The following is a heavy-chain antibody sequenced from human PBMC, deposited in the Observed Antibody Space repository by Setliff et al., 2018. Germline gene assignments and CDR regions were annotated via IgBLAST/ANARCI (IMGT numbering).Heavy chain of an antibody. J-gene: IGHJ3*02. CDR3: ARDRGDGYGVDAYAGGGFDI. V-gene: IGHV4-38-2*02. CDR1: GYSISSGHY. D-gene: IGHD4-17*01. Sequence: KPSETLSLTCDVSGYSISSGHYWGWIRQPPGKGLEWIGSMYPGRNTYYNPSLKSRVTMSVDTSKRQFSLKLNSVTAADTAVYYCARDRGDGYGVDAYAGGGFDIWGQGTMVTVSS. CDR2: MYPGRNT.